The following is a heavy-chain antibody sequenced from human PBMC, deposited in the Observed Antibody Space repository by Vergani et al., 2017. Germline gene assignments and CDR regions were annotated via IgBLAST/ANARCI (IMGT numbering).Heavy chain of an antibody. D-gene: IGHD3-3*01. J-gene: IGHJ6*03. CDR1: GFTFSSYS. CDR3: ARDGRITIFGVVILQPYYYYYMDV. CDR2: ISSSSSYI. V-gene: IGHV3-21*01. Sequence: EVQLVESGGGLVKPGGSLRLSCAASGFTFSSYSMNWVRQAPGQGLEWVSSISSSSSYIYYADSVKGRFTISRDNAKNSLYLQMNSLRAEDTAVYYYARDGRITIFGVVILQPYYYYYMDVWGKGTTVTVSS.